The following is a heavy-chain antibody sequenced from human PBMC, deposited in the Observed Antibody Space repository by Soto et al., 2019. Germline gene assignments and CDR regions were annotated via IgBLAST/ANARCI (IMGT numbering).Heavy chain of an antibody. CDR3: VRDQKYFLVNGYWFDS. J-gene: IGHJ5*01. CDR2: VSGNNGVS. Sequence: QVQLMQSGTEVKKPGASVTVSCKASGYTSADFGISWVRQAPGQGLEWMGWVSGNNGVSNPAPKVQGRITMTLDTSTGVSYMALRSLRSDDTAIYYCVRDQKYFLVNGYWFDSWGQGTLVSVSS. D-gene: IGHD2-2*01. V-gene: IGHV1-18*04. CDR1: GYTSADFG.